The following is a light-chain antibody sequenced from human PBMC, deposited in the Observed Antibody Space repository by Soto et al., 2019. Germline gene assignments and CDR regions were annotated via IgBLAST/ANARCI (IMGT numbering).Light chain of an antibody. CDR2: DAS. Sequence: DIQMTQSPFSLSASVGDRVTITCRASQSISSWLAWYQQNPGKAPKLLMFDASSLDSGVPSRFSGSGSGTEFTLTISSLQPDDFATYYCQQYNAYPWTFGQGTKVDNK. CDR1: QSISSW. CDR3: QQYNAYPWT. J-gene: IGKJ1*01. V-gene: IGKV1-5*01.